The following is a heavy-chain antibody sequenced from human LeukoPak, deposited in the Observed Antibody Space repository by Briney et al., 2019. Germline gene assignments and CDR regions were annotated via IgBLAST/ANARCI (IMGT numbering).Heavy chain of an antibody. Sequence: ASETLSLTCTVSGGSISSYYWSWIRQPAGKGLEWIGRIYTSGSTYYNPSLKSRVTISVDTSKNQFSLKLSSVTAADTAVYYCARERSSSLGYFQHWGQGTLVTVSS. CDR2: IYTSGST. CDR1: GGSISSYY. CDR3: ARERSSSLGYFQH. V-gene: IGHV4-4*07. J-gene: IGHJ1*01. D-gene: IGHD6-13*01.